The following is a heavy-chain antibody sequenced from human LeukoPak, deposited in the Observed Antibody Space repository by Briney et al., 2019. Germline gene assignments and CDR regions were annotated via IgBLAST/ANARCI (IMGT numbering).Heavy chain of an antibody. V-gene: IGHV3-30*04. D-gene: IGHD3-10*01. CDR2: ISYDGSNK. CDR3: AKNLWFGELYNGMDV. CDR1: GFTFSSYA. J-gene: IGHJ6*04. Sequence: GRSLRLSCAASGFTFSSYAMHWVRQAPGKGLEWVAVISYDGSNKYYADSVKGRFTISRDNSKNTLYLQMNSLRAEDTAVHYCAKNLWFGELYNGMDVWGKGTTVTVSS.